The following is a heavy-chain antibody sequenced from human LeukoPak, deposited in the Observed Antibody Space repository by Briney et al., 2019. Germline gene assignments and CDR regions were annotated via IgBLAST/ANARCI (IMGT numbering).Heavy chain of an antibody. J-gene: IGHJ4*02. Sequence: PSETLSLTCTISGGPISSSSCYWGWVRQPPGKGLEWIGSIYYSGSTYYNPSLKSRVTISVDTSKNQFSLKLSSVTAADTAVYYCARTYGGNSGAAYWGQGTLVTVSS. CDR1: GGPISSSSCY. CDR3: ARTYGGNSGAAY. CDR2: IYYSGST. V-gene: IGHV4-39*07. D-gene: IGHD4-23*01.